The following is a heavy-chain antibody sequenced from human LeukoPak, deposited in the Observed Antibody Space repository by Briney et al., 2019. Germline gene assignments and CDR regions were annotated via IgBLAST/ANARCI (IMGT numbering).Heavy chain of an antibody. J-gene: IGHJ4*02. CDR2: INRDGGGT. V-gene: IGHV3-74*01. CDR3: ARAYDYVWGSYPYFDY. Sequence: GGSLRLSCAASRFTFSDYWMHWVRQAPGKGLVWVSRINRDGGGTTYADSVKGRFTFSRDNAKNTLYLQMNSLRAEDTAVYYCARAYDYVWGSYPYFDYWGQGTLVTVSS. D-gene: IGHD3-16*02. CDR1: RFTFSDYW.